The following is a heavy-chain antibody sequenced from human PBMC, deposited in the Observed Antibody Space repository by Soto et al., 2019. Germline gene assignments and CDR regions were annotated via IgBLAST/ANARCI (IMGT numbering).Heavy chain of an antibody. J-gene: IGHJ4*02. Sequence: QVQLVQSGAEVKKPGASVKVSCKASGYTFTSYAMHWVRQAPGQRLEWMGWINAGNGNTKYSQKSQGRVTITRDTSAGTAYMELSSLRSEDTAVYYCARDLGVGAASDYWGQRTLVTVSS. CDR2: INAGNGNT. V-gene: IGHV1-3*01. D-gene: IGHD1-26*01. CDR3: ARDLGVGAASDY. CDR1: GYTFTSYA.